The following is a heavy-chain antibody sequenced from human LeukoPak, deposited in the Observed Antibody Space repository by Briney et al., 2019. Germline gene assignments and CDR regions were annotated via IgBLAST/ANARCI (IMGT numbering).Heavy chain of an antibody. CDR1: GYTFTSYD. J-gene: IGHJ6*03. D-gene: IGHD3-9*01. CDR2: MNPDSGNT. CDR3: ARVLVIRAGVYMDV. V-gene: IGHV1-8*01. Sequence: ASVKVSCKASGYTFTSYDINWVRQATGQGLEWMGWMNPDSGNTGYAQKFQGRVTMTRNTSISTAYMELSSLRSEDTAVYYCARVLVIRAGVYMDVWGKGTTVTVSS.